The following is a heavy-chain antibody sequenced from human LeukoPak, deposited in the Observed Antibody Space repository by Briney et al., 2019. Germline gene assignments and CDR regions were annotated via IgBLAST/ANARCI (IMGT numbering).Heavy chain of an antibody. CDR3: ARADYDILTGARMDV. V-gene: IGHV1-18*04. CDR1: GYTFTNYV. J-gene: IGHJ6*04. Sequence: SVKVSCKASGYTFTNYVITWVRQAPGQGLEGMGWISAYNDNTNYAQKFQGRVTITTDTSTSTVYMELRSLRSDDTAIYYCARADYDILTGARMDVWGKGTTVTVSS. D-gene: IGHD3-9*01. CDR2: ISAYNDNT.